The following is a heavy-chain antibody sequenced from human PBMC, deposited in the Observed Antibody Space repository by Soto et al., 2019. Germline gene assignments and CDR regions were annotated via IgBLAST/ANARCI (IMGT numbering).Heavy chain of an antibody. D-gene: IGHD3-10*01. Sequence: QVQLQESGPGLVKPSQTLSLTCTVSGGSISSGGYYWSWIRQHPGKGLEWIGYIYYSGSTYYNPSLKRRVTISVDTSKNPFSLKLSSVTAADTAVYYCARAGWGSGSTIDYWGQGTLVTVSS. J-gene: IGHJ4*02. V-gene: IGHV4-31*03. CDR3: ARAGWGSGSTIDY. CDR1: GGSISSGGYY. CDR2: IYYSGST.